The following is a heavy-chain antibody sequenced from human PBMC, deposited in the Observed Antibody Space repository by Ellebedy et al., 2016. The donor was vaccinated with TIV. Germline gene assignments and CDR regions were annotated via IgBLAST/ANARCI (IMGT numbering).Heavy chain of an antibody. CDR1: GFTFSSHG. V-gene: IGHV3-33*01. CDR3: ARDPPSLFGLLMGSAPRYYFDF. D-gene: IGHD2-15*01. J-gene: IGHJ4*02. Sequence: GGSLRLXXAASGFTFSSHGMHWVRQAPGKGLEWVAVIWFDGSQQYYADSVKGRFIISRDNSNNTLYLQMNSLRGEDTAVYYCARDPPSLFGLLMGSAPRYYFDFWGQGALVTVSS. CDR2: IWFDGSQQ.